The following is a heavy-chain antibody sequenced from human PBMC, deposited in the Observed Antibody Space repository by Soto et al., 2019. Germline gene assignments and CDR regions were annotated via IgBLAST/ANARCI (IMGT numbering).Heavy chain of an antibody. CDR2: IYHSGST. Sequence: QVQLQESGPGLVKPSGTLSLTCAVSGGSISSSNWWSWVRQPPGKGLEWIGEIYHSGSTNYNPSLKSRVTISVDKSKNQFSLKLSSVTAADTAVYYCARDSYPTVTTFYYYYGMDVWGHGTTVTVSS. J-gene: IGHJ6*02. CDR3: ARDSYPTVTTFYYYYGMDV. D-gene: IGHD4-17*01. V-gene: IGHV4-4*02. CDR1: GGSISSSNW.